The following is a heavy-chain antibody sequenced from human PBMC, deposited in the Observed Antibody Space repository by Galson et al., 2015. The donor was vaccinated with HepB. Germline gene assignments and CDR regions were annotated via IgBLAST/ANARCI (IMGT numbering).Heavy chain of an antibody. CDR1: GFTFSSYA. V-gene: IGHV3-23*01. J-gene: IGHJ4*02. CDR2: ISGSGGST. Sequence: SLRLSCAASGFTFSSYAMSWVRQAPGKGLEWVSAISGSGGSTYYADSVKGRFTISRDNSKNTLYLQMNSLRAEDTAVYYCAKDGLKQVGATCLDYWGQGTLVTVSS. D-gene: IGHD1-26*01. CDR3: AKDGLKQVGATCLDY.